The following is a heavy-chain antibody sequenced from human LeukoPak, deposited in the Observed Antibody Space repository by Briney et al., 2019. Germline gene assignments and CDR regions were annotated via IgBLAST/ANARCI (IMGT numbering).Heavy chain of an antibody. V-gene: IGHV1-2*02. Sequence: GPVKVSCKASGYTFSSYGISWVRQAPGQGLEWMGWINPNSGGTNYAQKFLGRVTMTRDTSITTAYMELSRLRSDDTAVYYCARGGSGWFDAFDIWGQGTMVTVSS. J-gene: IGHJ3*02. D-gene: IGHD6-19*01. CDR3: ARGGSGWFDAFDI. CDR2: INPNSGGT. CDR1: GYTFSSYG.